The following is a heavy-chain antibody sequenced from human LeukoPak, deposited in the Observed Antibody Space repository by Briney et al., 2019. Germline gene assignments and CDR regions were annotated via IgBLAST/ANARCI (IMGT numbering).Heavy chain of an antibody. CDR1: GYTFTSYA. J-gene: IGHJ4*02. CDR2: INAGNGST. CDR3: VRSGYSYGMFDY. V-gene: IGHV1-3*01. Sequence: LGASVKVSCKASGYTFTSYAMHWVRQAPGQRLEWMGWINAGNGSTKYSQKFQGRVTITRDTSASTAYMELSSLRSEDTAVYYRVRSGYSYGMFDYWGQGTLVTVSS. D-gene: IGHD5-18*01.